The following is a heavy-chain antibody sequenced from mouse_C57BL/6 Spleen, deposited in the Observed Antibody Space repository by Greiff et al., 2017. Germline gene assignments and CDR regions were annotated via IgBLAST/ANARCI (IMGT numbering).Heavy chain of an antibody. J-gene: IGHJ2*01. CDR2: ISSGGSYP. Sequence: EVQVVESGGDLVKPGGSLKLSCAASGFTFSSYGMSWVRQTPDTRLEWVATISSGGSYPYYPDSVKGRFTISRDNAKNTLYLQISSLKSEDTAMYYCARHDYVSFDYWGQGTTLTVSS. V-gene: IGHV5-6*01. CDR3: ARHDYVSFDY. CDR1: GFTFSSYG. D-gene: IGHD2-4*01.